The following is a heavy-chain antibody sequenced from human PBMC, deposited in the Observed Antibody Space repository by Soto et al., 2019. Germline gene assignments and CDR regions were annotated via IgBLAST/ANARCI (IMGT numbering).Heavy chain of an antibody. V-gene: IGHV4-59*08. CDR3: ARRYGGNLDY. CDR1: GGSISNFY. CDR2: TYYSGST. D-gene: IGHD1-26*01. Sequence: QVQLQESGPGLVKPSETLSLTCTVSGGSISNFYWSWIPQPPGKGLEWIGYTYYSGSTNYNPSPNSRVTISVDTSKNQFSLKLSSVTAADTAVYFCARRYGGNLDYWGQGTLVTVSS. J-gene: IGHJ4*02.